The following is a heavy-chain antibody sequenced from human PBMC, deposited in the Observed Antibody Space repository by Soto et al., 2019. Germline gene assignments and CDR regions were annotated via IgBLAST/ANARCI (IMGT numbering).Heavy chain of an antibody. D-gene: IGHD2-2*01. J-gene: IGHJ4*02. CDR2: INSDGSST. V-gene: IGHV3-74*01. Sequence: GGSLRLSCAASGFTFSSYWMHWVRQAPGKGLVWVSRINSDGSSTSYADSVKGRFTISRDNAKNTLYLQMNSLRAEDTAVYYCARGLYCSSTSCYPTEPFGVDYWGQGTLVTVSS. CDR3: ARGLYCSSTSCYPTEPFGVDY. CDR1: GFTFSSYW.